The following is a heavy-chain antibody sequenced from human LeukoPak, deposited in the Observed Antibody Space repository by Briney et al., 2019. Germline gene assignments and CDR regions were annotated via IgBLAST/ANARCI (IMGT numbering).Heavy chain of an antibody. D-gene: IGHD1-7*01. CDR3: ARVELYGSSPSHFDY. CDR1: GVTFSSYA. J-gene: IGHJ4*02. Sequence: GASVKVSCKAAGVTFSSYAISWVRQAPGQGLEWMGRIIPIFGTANYAQKFQGRVTITADESTSTAYMELSSLRSEDTAVYYCARVELYGSSPSHFDYWGQGTLVTVSS. V-gene: IGHV1-69*13. CDR2: IIPIFGTA.